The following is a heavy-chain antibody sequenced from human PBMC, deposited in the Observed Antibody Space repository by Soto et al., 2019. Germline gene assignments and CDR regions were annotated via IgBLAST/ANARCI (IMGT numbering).Heavy chain of an antibody. CDR1: GYTFTGYA. CDR2: INGGSGDT. V-gene: IGHV1-3*01. Sequence: VKVSCKASGYTFTGYAIHWVRQAPGQRLEWMGWINGGSGDTKYSQKFQGRVTISRDTSASTAYMELTSLGSEDTAVYHCARGYCSSTSCQYYFDFWGQGTLVTVSS. J-gene: IGHJ4*02. CDR3: ARGYCSSTSCQYYFDF. D-gene: IGHD2-2*01.